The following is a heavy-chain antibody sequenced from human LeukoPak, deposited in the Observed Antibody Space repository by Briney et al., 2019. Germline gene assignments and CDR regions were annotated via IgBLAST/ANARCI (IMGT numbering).Heavy chain of an antibody. CDR3: ARDGYYYDSSGLYYFDY. Sequence: SETLSLTCAVYGGSLSAYYWTWIRQPPGKGLEWIGEINHGGSTNYNPSLKSRVTLSVDTSKNQFSLKLSSVTAADTAVYYCARDGYYYDSSGLYYFDYWGQGTLVTVSS. V-gene: IGHV4-34*01. CDR2: INHGGST. J-gene: IGHJ4*02. D-gene: IGHD3-22*01. CDR1: GGSLSAYY.